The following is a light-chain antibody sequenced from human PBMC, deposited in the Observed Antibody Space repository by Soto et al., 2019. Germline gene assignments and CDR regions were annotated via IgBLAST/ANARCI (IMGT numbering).Light chain of an antibody. CDR1: ESVRTS. Sequence: EIVLTQSPATLSVSPGERATLSCRASESVRTSLAWYQQKPGRSPSLLIYGASNRASGVPDRFGGSGSGTEFTLTINSLESGYFAIDYCQQYSDWPRTFGQGTKLEFK. V-gene: IGKV3-15*01. J-gene: IGKJ1*01. CDR2: GAS. CDR3: QQYSDWPRT.